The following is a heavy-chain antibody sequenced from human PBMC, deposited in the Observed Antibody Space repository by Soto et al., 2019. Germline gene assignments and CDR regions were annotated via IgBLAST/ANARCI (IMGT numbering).Heavy chain of an antibody. V-gene: IGHV1-2*04. D-gene: IGHD5-12*01. J-gene: IGHJ6*02. CDR3: ARDARYSGYVYYYYYGMDA. CDR1: GYTFTGYD. CDR2: INPNSGGT. Sequence: ASVKVSCKASGYTFTGYDMHWVRQAPGQGLEWMGWINPNSGGTNYTQKFQGWVTMTRDTSISTAYMELSRLRSDDTAVYYCARDARYSGYVYYYYYGMDAWGQGTTVTVSS.